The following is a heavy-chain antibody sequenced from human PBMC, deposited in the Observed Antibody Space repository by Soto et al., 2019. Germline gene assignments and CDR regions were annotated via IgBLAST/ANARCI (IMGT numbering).Heavy chain of an antibody. Sequence: GGSLRLSCAASGFTFSNAWMNWVRQAPGKGLEWVGRIKSKTDGGTTDYAAPVKGRFTISRDDSKNTLYLQMNSLKTEDTAVYYCTTEQDAPDTAMAVDYWGQGTLVTVSS. J-gene: IGHJ4*02. CDR1: GFTFSNAW. D-gene: IGHD5-18*01. CDR2: IKSKTDGGTT. CDR3: TTEQDAPDTAMAVDY. V-gene: IGHV3-15*07.